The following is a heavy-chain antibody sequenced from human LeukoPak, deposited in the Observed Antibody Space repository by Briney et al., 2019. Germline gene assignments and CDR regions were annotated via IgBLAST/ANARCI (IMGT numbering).Heavy chain of an antibody. D-gene: IGHD5-12*01. V-gene: IGHV4-4*07. J-gene: IGHJ4*02. CDR3: ASDVGYARH. CDR1: GGPISGNY. Sequence: SETLSLTCTVSGGPISGNYWSWLRQPAGKGLEWIGRIYGGGTTYYSPSLRSRVTMSVDTSKNQFSLRLTSLTAADAAVYYCASDVGYARHGGQGTLVTVSA. CDR2: IYGGGTT.